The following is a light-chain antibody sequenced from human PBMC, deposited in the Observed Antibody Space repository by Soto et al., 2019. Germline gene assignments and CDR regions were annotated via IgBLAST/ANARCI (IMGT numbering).Light chain of an antibody. V-gene: IGKV3-20*01. J-gene: IGKJ1*01. CDR1: QSVSSGH. CDR2: GAS. CDR3: QQYGHSLWT. Sequence: DIVLTQSPGTLSLSPGERASLSCRASQSVSSGHLAWYQQKPGQAHRLLIYGASSRATGIPDRFSGSGSGTDFTLTISRLEPEDYAVYYCQQYGHSLWTFGQGTKVEIK.